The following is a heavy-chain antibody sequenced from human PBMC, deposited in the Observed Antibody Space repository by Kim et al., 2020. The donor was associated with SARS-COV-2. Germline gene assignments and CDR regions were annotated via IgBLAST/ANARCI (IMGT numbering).Heavy chain of an antibody. D-gene: IGHD3-3*01. CDR3: GRHSLSISWSYYG. V-gene: IGHV4-39*01. Sequence: SETLSLTCTVSEGSISSSSYNWGWIRQSPGKGLEWIGNIYYSGNTYYNPSLKSRVTISVDTPKNQFSLKLSSVTAADTALYYCGRHSLSISWSYYG. CDR1: EGSISSSSYN. CDR2: IYYSGNT. J-gene: IGHJ6*01.